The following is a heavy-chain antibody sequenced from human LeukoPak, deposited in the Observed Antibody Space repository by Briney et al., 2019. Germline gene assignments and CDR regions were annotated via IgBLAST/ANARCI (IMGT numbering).Heavy chain of an antibody. CDR3: TTYYYDSSGYYAPD. CDR1: GGSISSSNW. CDR2: IHHSGST. V-gene: IGHV4-4*02. J-gene: IGHJ4*02. D-gene: IGHD3-22*01. Sequence: SETLSLTCAVSGGSISSSNWWSWVRQSPGKGLEWIGEIHHSGSTNYNPSLKSRVTISVDKSKNQFSLKLGSVTAADTAVYYCTTYYYDSSGYYAPDWGQGTLVTVSS.